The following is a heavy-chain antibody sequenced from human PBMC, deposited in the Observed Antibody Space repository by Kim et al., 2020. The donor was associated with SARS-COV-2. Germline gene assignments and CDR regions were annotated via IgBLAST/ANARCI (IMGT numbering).Heavy chain of an antibody. CDR1: GGSFSGYY. Sequence: SETLSLTCAVYGGSFSGYYWSWIRQPPGKGLEWIGEINHSGSTNYNPSLNSRVTISVDTSKNQFSLKLSSVTAADTAVYYCARECHRYYYGMDVWGQGTTVTVSS. CDR3: ARECHRYYYGMDV. J-gene: IGHJ6*02. V-gene: IGHV4-34*01. CDR2: INHSGST.